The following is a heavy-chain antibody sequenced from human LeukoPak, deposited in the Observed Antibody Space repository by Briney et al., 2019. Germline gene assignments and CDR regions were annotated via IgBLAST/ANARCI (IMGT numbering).Heavy chain of an antibody. D-gene: IGHD1-26*01. J-gene: IGHJ3*02. CDR3: AKATRGPSDAFDI. CDR2: ISGSGGST. CDR1: GYTFTSYG. Sequence: SCKASGYTFTSYGISWVRQAPGKGLEWVSAISGSGGSTYYADSVKGRFTISRDNSKNTLYLQMNSLRAEDTAVYYCAKATRGPSDAFDIWGQGTMVTVSS. V-gene: IGHV3-23*01.